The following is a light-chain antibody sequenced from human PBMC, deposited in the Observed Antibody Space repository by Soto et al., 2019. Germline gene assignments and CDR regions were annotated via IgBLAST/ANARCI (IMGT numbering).Light chain of an antibody. Sequence: EIVLTQSPGTLSLSPGERATLSCRASQSVSSSYLAWYQQKPGQAPRLLIYGASSRATGIPDRFSGSGSGTDFTLTISRLEPEDFAVYYCQQYCSSPFTFVPGTKVDIK. V-gene: IGKV3-20*01. CDR2: GAS. CDR1: QSVSSSY. CDR3: QQYCSSPFT. J-gene: IGKJ3*01.